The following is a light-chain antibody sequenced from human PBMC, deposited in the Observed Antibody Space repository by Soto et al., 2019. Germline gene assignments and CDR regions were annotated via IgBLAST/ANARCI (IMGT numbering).Light chain of an antibody. Sequence: VLAQSPGTLSLSPGERATLSCRASQSVSSSYLAWYQQKPGQAPRLLIYGASSRATGIPDRFSGSGSGTDFTLTISRLEPEDFAVYYCQQYGSSPQTFGQGTKVDIK. J-gene: IGKJ1*01. CDR3: QQYGSSPQT. CDR1: QSVSSSY. V-gene: IGKV3-20*01. CDR2: GAS.